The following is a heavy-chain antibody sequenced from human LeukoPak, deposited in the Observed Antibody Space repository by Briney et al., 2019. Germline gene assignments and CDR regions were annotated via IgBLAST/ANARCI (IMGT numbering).Heavy chain of an antibody. Sequence: ASVKVSCKASGYTFTSYYMHWVRQAPGQGLEWMGIINPSGGSTSYARKFQGRVTMTRDMSTSTVYMELSSLRSEDTAVYYCARGGVLGYCSSTSCHNWFDPWGQGTLVTVSS. J-gene: IGHJ5*02. CDR2: INPSGGST. CDR1: GYTFTSYY. V-gene: IGHV1-46*01. D-gene: IGHD2-2*01. CDR3: ARGGVLGYCSSTSCHNWFDP.